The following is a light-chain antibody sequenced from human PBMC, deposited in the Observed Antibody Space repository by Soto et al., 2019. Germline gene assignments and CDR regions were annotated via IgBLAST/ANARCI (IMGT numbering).Light chain of an antibody. CDR2: DSS. V-gene: IGKV3-11*01. Sequence: EIVLTQSPATLSLSPGERATLSCRASQSVSSNLAWYRQKPGQAPRLLIYDSSNRAAGIPARFSGSGSGTDFTLTVSSLEPDDFAVYYCHQYDSLPLTFGGGTNVDIK. J-gene: IGKJ4*01. CDR3: HQYDSLPLT. CDR1: QSVSSN.